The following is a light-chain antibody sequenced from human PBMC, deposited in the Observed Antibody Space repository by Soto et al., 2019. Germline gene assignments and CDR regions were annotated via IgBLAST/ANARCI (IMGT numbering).Light chain of an antibody. Sequence: EIVMTQSPATLSVSPGERATLSCRASQSVGTNLAWYQQKPGQAPRLLIHGTSTRATGIPARFSGSGSGTEFTLTLSSLEPEDFAVYYCQLRVTFGQGTRLEIK. J-gene: IGKJ5*01. CDR2: GTS. V-gene: IGKV3-15*01. CDR1: QSVGTN. CDR3: QLRVT.